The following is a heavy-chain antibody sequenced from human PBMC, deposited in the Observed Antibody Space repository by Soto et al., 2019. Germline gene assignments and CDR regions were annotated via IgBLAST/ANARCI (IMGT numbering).Heavy chain of an antibody. V-gene: IGHV3-23*01. CDR2: ISGSAGKT. D-gene: IGHD3-16*01. Sequence: EVQLLESGGDLVQPGGSLRLSCAASGFTFSTYAMSWVRQAPGKGLEWVSAISGSAGKTYYADSVKGRFTISRDNSKNTLYLQMNSLRADDTAVYYCAKEHRSNGYSDLWRRGTLLTVSS. CDR3: AKEHRSNGYSDL. J-gene: IGHJ2*01. CDR1: GFTFSTYA.